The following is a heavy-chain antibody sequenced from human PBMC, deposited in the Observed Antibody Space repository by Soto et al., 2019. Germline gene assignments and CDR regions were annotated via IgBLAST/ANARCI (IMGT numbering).Heavy chain of an antibody. CDR1: GFTFSDYA. CDR2: ISGSGGDT. V-gene: IGHV3-23*01. J-gene: IGHJ4*02. D-gene: IGHD2-8*01. Sequence: GGSLRLSCAASGFTFSDYAMSWVRQAPGKGLEWVSVISGSGGDTYYAASVKGRFTISRDNSKNTLSLQMNSLRAEDTAVYYCAKDRRTCTDGVCYSHFDHWGQGA. CDR3: AKDRRTCTDGVCYSHFDH.